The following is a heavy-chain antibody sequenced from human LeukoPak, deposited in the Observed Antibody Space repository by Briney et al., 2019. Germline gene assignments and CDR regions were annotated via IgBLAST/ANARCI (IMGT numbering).Heavy chain of an antibody. CDR2: IWYDGSNK. CDR3: AKAWQLPQRGWFDP. Sequence: QPGRSLRVSCAASGFTFRSHGMHWVRQSPGKGLEWVAVIWYDGSNKYYADSVKGRFTISRDNSKNTLYLQMNSLRAEDTAVYYCAKAWQLPQRGWFDPWGQGTLVTVSS. CDR1: GFTFRSHG. D-gene: IGHD2-15*01. V-gene: IGHV3-33*06. J-gene: IGHJ5*02.